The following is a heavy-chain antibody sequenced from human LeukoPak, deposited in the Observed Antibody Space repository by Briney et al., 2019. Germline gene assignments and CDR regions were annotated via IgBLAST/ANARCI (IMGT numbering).Heavy chain of an antibody. CDR3: ASNWEMELHYYYYGMDV. V-gene: IGHV3-23*02. J-gene: IGHJ6*02. CDR1: GFTFSSHA. Sequence: PGGSLRLSCTPSGFTFSSHAMSWVRQAPGKGLEWVSGISGNGAGTYYGDSVKGRFTISRDNSKNTLYLQMNSLRAEDTAVYYCASNWEMELHYYYYGMDVWGQGTTVTVSS. CDR2: ISGNGAGT. D-gene: IGHD1-7*01.